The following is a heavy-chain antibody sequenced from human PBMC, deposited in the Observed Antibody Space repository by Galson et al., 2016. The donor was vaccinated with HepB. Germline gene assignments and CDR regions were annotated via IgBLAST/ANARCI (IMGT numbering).Heavy chain of an antibody. J-gene: IGHJ4*02. D-gene: IGHD3-10*01. CDR1: GFTFRSYA. V-gene: IGHV3-23*01. CDR3: AKFASGTYYLDSFDY. CDR2: ISGRGGST. Sequence: SLRLSCAASGFTFRSYAMTWVRQAPGKGLEWVSTISGRGGSTYHADSVKGRFTISRDNSKNTVYLQMNSLRAEDTAVYYCAKFASGTYYLDSFDYWGQGTLVTVSS.